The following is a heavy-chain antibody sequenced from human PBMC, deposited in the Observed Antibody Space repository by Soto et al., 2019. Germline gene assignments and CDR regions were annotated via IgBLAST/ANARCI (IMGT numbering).Heavy chain of an antibody. D-gene: IGHD5-18*01. CDR2: ISAYNGNT. CDR3: AARVVDTAINYCGMDV. CDR1: GYTFTSYG. J-gene: IGHJ6*02. V-gene: IGHV1-18*01. Sequence: ASLKVSCKASGYTFTSYGISWVRQAPGQGLEWMGWISAYNGNTNYAQKFQERVTITRDMSTSTAYMELSSLRSEDTAVYYCAARVVDTAINYCGMDVWGQGTTVTVSS.